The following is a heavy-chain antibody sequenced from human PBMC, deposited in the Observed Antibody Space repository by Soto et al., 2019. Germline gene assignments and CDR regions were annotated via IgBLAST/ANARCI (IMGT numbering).Heavy chain of an antibody. D-gene: IGHD3-22*01. Sequence: KTSETLSLTCTVSGGSISSYYWSWIRQPPGKGLEWIGYIYYSGSTNYNPSLKSRVTISVDTSKNQFSLKLSSVTAADTAVYYCARDSYDSSGYGMDVWGQGTTVTVSS. CDR3: ARDSYDSSGYGMDV. V-gene: IGHV4-59*01. CDR2: IYYSGST. J-gene: IGHJ6*02. CDR1: GGSISSYY.